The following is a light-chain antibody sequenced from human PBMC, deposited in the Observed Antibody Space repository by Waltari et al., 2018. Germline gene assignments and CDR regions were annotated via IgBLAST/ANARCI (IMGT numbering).Light chain of an antibody. CDR3: CSYGGTYTLRV. V-gene: IGLV2-11*01. CDR2: DVS. CDR1: TNADCGYDF. Sequence: QSALTQPRSLSGAPGQSVTMSCTRTTNADCGYDFDSWYHQHPGQGPKLMIYDVSMRPSGVPDRFSGSKSGNTASLTISGLQAEDEADYYCCSYGGTYTLRVFGGGTKLTVL. J-gene: IGLJ3*02.